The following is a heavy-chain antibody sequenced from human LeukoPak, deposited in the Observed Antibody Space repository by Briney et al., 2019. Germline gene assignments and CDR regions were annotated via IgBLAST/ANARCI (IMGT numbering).Heavy chain of an antibody. CDR2: IYHSGST. CDR1: GGSISSSNW. V-gene: IGHV4-4*02. J-gene: IGHJ5*02. Sequence: SETLSLTCAVSGGSISSSNWWSWVRQPPGKGLEWIGEIYHSGSTNYNPSLKSRVTISVDKSKNQFSLKLSSVTAADTAVYYCARDGYCSGGSCDRWFDPWAREPWSPSPQ. D-gene: IGHD2-15*01. CDR3: ARDGYCSGGSCDRWFDP.